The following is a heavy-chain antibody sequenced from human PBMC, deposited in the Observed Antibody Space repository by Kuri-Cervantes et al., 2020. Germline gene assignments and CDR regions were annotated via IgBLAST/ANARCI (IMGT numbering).Heavy chain of an antibody. CDR2: ISAYNGNT. D-gene: IGHD2-21*02. CDR3: ARGRWALAYCGGDCYSSAFDI. V-gene: IGHV1-18*03. CDR1: GYTFTSYG. J-gene: IGHJ3*02. Sequence: ASVKVSCKASGYTFTSYGISWVRQAPGQGLDWMGWISAYNGNTNYAQKLQGRVTMTTDTSTSTAYMELRSLRSDDMAVYYCARGRWALAYCGGDCYSSAFDIWGQGTMVTVSS.